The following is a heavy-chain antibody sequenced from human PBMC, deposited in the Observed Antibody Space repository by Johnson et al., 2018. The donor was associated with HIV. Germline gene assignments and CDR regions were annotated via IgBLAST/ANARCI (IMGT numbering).Heavy chain of an antibody. Sequence: VQLVESGGGVVRPGGSLRLSCAASGFSFDDYTMHWVRQPPGKGLEWVSVIYSGGSTYYADSVKGRFTISRDNSKNTLYLQMNSLRAEDTAVYYCARDHWDWVGATDAFEIWGQGTMVTFSS. CDR1: GFSFDDYT. CDR2: IYSGGST. J-gene: IGHJ3*02. CDR3: ARDHWDWVGATDAFEI. D-gene: IGHD1-26*01. V-gene: IGHV3-66*01.